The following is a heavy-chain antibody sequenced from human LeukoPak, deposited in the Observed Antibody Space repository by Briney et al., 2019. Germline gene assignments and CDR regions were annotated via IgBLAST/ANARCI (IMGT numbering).Heavy chain of an antibody. D-gene: IGHD3-9*01. Sequence: PSETLSLTCTVSGGSISSYYWSWIPQPPGKGLEWIGYIYYSGSTNYNPSLKSRVTISVDPSKNQFSLKLSSVTAPDTAVYYCARGVVDYDILTGYQYYYYYMDVWGKGTTGTVSS. CDR1: GGSISSYY. V-gene: IGHV4-59*01. CDR3: ARGVVDYDILTGYQYYYYYMDV. CDR2: IYYSGST. J-gene: IGHJ6*03.